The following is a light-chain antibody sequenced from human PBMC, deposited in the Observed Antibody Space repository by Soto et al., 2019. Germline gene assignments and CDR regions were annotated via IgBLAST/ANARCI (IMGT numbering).Light chain of an antibody. CDR1: QSVSDN. V-gene: IGKV3D-15*01. J-gene: IGKJ4*01. CDR2: GAS. Sequence: ATVSLSKEERATLSCRASQSVSDNLAWYQQKPGQAPRLLIYGASTRATGIPARFSGSGSGTEFSLTISSLQSEDFAVYYCQQYTDWPLTFGGGTKVDI. CDR3: QQYTDWPLT.